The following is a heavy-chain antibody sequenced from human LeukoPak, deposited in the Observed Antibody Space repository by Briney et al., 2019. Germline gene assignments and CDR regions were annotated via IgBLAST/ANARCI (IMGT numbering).Heavy chain of an antibody. Sequence: GASVKVSCKASGYTFTSYGISWVRQAPGQGLEWMGWIKPNSGGTTYAQMFQDRVTLTRDTSINTVYMELTRLTSDDTAVYYCARGTTVTANRWGQGTLVTVSS. CDR1: GYTFTSYG. V-gene: IGHV1-2*02. J-gene: IGHJ5*02. D-gene: IGHD4-17*01. CDR3: ARGTTVTANR. CDR2: IKPNSGGT.